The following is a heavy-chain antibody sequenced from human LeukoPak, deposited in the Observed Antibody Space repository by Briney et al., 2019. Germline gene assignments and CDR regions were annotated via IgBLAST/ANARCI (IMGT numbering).Heavy chain of an antibody. CDR2: IYYSGST. CDR1: GGSISSSAYY. CDR3: ARSIPLDYGGNGGDFDY. V-gene: IGHV4-39*01. Sequence: SETLSLTCTVSGGSISSSAYYWDWIRQPPGKGLEWIASIYYSGSTHYNPSLKSRVTISVDPSNNQFSLKLSSVTAADTAVYYCARSIPLDYGGNGGDFDYWGQGALVTVSS. D-gene: IGHD4-23*01. J-gene: IGHJ4*02.